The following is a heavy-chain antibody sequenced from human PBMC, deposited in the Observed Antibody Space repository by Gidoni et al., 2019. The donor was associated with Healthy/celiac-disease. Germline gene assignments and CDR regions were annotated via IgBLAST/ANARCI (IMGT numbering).Heavy chain of an antibody. V-gene: IGHV1-69*01. D-gene: IGHD4-4*01. J-gene: IGHJ3*02. CDR1: GGNFSSYA. Sequence: QVQLVQSGAEVKKPGSSVKVYCKASGGNFSSYAISWVRQAPGQGLEWMGGIIPIFGTATYAQKFQGRVTITADESTSTAYMGLSSLRSEDTAVYYCAREDGNSVGRAFDIWGQGTMVTVSS. CDR2: IIPIFGTA. CDR3: AREDGNSVGRAFDI.